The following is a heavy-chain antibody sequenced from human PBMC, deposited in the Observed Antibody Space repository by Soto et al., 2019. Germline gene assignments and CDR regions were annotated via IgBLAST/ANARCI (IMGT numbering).Heavy chain of an antibody. D-gene: IGHD3-10*01. CDR1: GGSISSYY. Sequence: PSETLSLTCTVSGGSISSYYWSWIRQPPGKGLEWIGYIYYSGSTNYNPSLKSQVTISIDTSKNQFSLKLNSVAAADTAVYYCALTMVRGVVPREFDFWGPGTLVTVSS. CDR2: IYYSGST. CDR3: ALTMVRGVVPREFDF. V-gene: IGHV4-59*12. J-gene: IGHJ4*02.